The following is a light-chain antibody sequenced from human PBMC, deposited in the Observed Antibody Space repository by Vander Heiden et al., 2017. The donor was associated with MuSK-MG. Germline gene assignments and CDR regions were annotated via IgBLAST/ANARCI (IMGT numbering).Light chain of an antibody. V-gene: IGLV2-8*01. CDR3: SSYAGSNNFGV. J-gene: IGLJ1*01. CDR1: SSDVGGYNY. Sequence: QSALTQPPSASGSPGQSVTISCTGTSSDVGGYNYVSWYQQHPGKAPKRMIDEVSKRPSGVPDRFSGSKSGNTASLTVSGLQAEDEADDYCSSYAGSNNFGVFGTGTKVTVL. CDR2: EVS.